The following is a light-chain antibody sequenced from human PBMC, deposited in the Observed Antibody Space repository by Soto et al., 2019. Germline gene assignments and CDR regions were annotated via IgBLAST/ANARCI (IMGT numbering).Light chain of an antibody. CDR3: QQYDTFSS. V-gene: IGKV1-5*01. CDR1: QGISNW. CDR2: DGS. J-gene: IGKJ1*01. Sequence: DIQMTQSPSTLSASVGDRVTITCRASQGISNWLAWYQQKPGKAPKLLIYDGSSLKSGVPSRFSGSGSGTDFTLTISSLHPDDFATYYCQQYDTFSSFGQGTKVEIK.